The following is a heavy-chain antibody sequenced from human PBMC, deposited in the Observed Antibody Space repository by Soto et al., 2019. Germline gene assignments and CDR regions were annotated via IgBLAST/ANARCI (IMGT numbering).Heavy chain of an antibody. Sequence: GASVKVSCKASGYTFTSYGISWVRQAPGQGLEWMGWISAYNGNTNYAQKLQGRVTMTTDTSTSTAYMELRSLRSDDTAVYYCARDSCSGGSCYSSYWGQGTLVTVSS. CDR1: GYTFTSYG. CDR3: ARDSCSGGSCYSSY. CDR2: ISAYNGNT. V-gene: IGHV1-18*01. D-gene: IGHD2-15*01. J-gene: IGHJ4*02.